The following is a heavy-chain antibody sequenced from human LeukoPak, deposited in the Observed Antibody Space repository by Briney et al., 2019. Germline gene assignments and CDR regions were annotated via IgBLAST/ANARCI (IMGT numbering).Heavy chain of an antibody. J-gene: IGHJ4*02. Sequence: SETLTLTCTVSGGSISSYYWSWIRQPPGKGLEWIGYIYYTGSTDYNPSLKSRVAISVDTSKNQFSLKLSSVTAADTAVYYCARGSKAAPGTFDYWGQGTLVTVSS. CDR3: ARGSKAAPGTFDY. CDR2: IYYTGST. CDR1: GGSISSYY. D-gene: IGHD6-13*01. V-gene: IGHV4-59*01.